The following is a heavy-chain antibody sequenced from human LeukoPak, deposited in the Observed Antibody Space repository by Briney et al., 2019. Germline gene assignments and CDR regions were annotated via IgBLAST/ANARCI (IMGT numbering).Heavy chain of an antibody. D-gene: IGHD3-22*01. Sequence: VASVKVSCKASGYTFTGYYMHWVRQAPGQGLEWVAWINPNSGGTNYAQKFQGWVTMTRDTSISTAYMELSRLRSDDTAVYYCAREYYYDSSGGDAFDIWGQGTMVTVSS. CDR1: GYTFTGYY. CDR2: INPNSGGT. V-gene: IGHV1-2*04. CDR3: AREYYYDSSGGDAFDI. J-gene: IGHJ3*02.